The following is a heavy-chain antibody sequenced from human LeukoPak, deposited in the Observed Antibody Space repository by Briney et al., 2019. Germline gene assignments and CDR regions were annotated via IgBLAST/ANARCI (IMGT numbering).Heavy chain of an antibody. V-gene: IGHV3-48*04. CDR3: ASKWYCGGDCYYQIDF. Sequence: GGSLRLSCAASGFTFSSYSMNWVRQAPGKGLEWVSYISSSSSTIYYADSVKGRFTISRDNAKNSLYLQMNSLRAEDTAVYYCASKWYCGGDCYYQIDFWGQGTLVTVSS. CDR1: GFTFSSYS. CDR2: ISSSSSTI. D-gene: IGHD2-21*02. J-gene: IGHJ4*02.